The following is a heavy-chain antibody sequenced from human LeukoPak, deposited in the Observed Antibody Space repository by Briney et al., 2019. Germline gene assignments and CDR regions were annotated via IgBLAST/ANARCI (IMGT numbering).Heavy chain of an antibody. D-gene: IGHD3-10*01. J-gene: IGHJ3*01. Sequence: ASVKVSCKASGYTYRAYAISWVRQAPGQGLEWMGWMSASDGATKYSQRFEGRVTMTTDTSTKTAYMELRTLRSDDTAVYYCAGSTFSGDSPPRSFDFWGQGTLVTVSS. CDR3: AGSTFSGDSPPRSFDF. V-gene: IGHV1-18*04. CDR1: GYTYRAYA. CDR2: MSASDGAT.